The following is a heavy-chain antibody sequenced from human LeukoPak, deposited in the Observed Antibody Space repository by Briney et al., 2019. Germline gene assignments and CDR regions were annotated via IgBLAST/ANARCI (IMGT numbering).Heavy chain of an antibody. D-gene: IGHD4-17*01. J-gene: IGHJ4*02. CDR1: GFTFSSYW. Sequence: GGSLRLSCAASGFTFSSYWMSWVRQAPGKGLEWVANIKQDGSEKYYVDSVKGRFTISRDNAKNSLYLQMNSLRAEDTAVYYCARDRWDYGDYVSPFDYWGQGTLVTVSS. V-gene: IGHV3-7*01. CDR2: IKQDGSEK. CDR3: ARDRWDYGDYVSPFDY.